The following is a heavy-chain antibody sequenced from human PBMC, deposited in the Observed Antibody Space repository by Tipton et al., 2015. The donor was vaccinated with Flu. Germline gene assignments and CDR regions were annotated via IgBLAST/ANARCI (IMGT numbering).Heavy chain of an antibody. CDR2: ISSSGDNV. V-gene: IGHV3-11*01. CDR3: ARDHPPSITVLGEITDYFGMDV. D-gene: IGHD3-3*01. J-gene: IGHJ6*02. CDR1: GFTFSGYS. Sequence: SLRLSCAASGFTFSGYSMSWIRQAPGKGLEWISYISSSGDNVYYADSVKGRFSTSRDNSKNTLYLQMNSLRAEDTAVYYCARDHPPSITVLGEITDYFGMDVWGQGTTVTVSS.